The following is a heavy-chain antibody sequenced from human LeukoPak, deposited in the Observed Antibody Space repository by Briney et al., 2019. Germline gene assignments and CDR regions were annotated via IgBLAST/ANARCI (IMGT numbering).Heavy chain of an antibody. J-gene: IGHJ6*02. V-gene: IGHV4-4*07. Sequence: SETLSLTCTVSGGSISSYYWSWIRQPAGKGLEWIGRIYTSGRTNYNPSLKSRVTMSVETSKNQFSLKLSSVTAADTAVYYCARDTGYSSSWVYYYYYGMDVWGQGTTVTVSS. CDR3: ARDTGYSSSWVYYYYYGMDV. D-gene: IGHD6-13*01. CDR2: IYTSGRT. CDR1: GGSISSYY.